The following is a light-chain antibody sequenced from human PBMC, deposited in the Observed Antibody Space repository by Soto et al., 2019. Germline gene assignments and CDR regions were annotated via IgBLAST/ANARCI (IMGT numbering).Light chain of an antibody. CDR3: HQYNSWPPGT. V-gene: IGKV3-15*01. Sequence: EIVMTQSPATLSVSPGERATLSCRASQSVGSNLAWYQQRPGQAPGLLIYGASTRAPGIPARFSGSGSGTEFTLTIASLQSEDFALYYCHQYNSWPPGTFGQGTKVDI. J-gene: IGKJ2*01. CDR1: QSVGSN. CDR2: GAS.